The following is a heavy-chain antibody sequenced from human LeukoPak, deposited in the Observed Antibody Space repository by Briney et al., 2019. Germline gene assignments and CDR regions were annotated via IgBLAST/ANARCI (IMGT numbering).Heavy chain of an antibody. D-gene: IGHD3-22*01. J-gene: IGHJ4*02. V-gene: IGHV4-59*11. CDR2: VYYVGST. CDR1: GASIRSHH. Sequence: PSETLSLTCIVSGASIRSHHWTWIRQPPGKGLEWIGNVYYVGSTSYSPSLKSRVTISLDTSKNQFSLEMNSVTAADTAVYYCARSGDSSAYYSFWGQGILVTVSS. CDR3: ARSGDSSAYYSF.